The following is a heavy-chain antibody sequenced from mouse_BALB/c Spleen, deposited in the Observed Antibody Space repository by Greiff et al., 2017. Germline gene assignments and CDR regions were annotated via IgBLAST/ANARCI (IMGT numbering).Heavy chain of an antibody. CDR2: ISDGGSYT. J-gene: IGHJ3*01. CDR3: ARALYYGSSWFAY. V-gene: IGHV5-4*02. D-gene: IGHD1-1*01. CDR1: GFTFSDYY. Sequence: EVQRVESGGGLVKPGGSLKLSCAASGFTFSDYYMYWVRQTPEKRLEWVATISDGGSYTYYPDSVKGRFTISRDNAKNNLYLQMSSLKSEDTAMYYCARALYYGSSWFAYWGQGTLVTVSA.